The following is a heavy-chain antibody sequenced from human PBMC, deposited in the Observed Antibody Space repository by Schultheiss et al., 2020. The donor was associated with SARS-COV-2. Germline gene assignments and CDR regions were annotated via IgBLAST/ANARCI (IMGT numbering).Heavy chain of an antibody. CDR2: IYYSGST. CDR1: GGSVSSGSYY. Sequence: SETLSLTCTVSGGSVSSGSYYWSWIRRPPGKGLEWIGYIYYSGSTTYNPSLKSRVTISVDTSKNQFSLKLSSVTAADTAVYYCARVPQDSSGYYERGYWGQGTLVTVSS. CDR3: ARVPQDSSGYYERGY. V-gene: IGHV4-61*01. J-gene: IGHJ4*02. D-gene: IGHD3-22*01.